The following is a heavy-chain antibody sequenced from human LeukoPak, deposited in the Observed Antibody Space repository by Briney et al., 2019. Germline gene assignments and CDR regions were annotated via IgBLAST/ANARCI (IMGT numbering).Heavy chain of an antibody. CDR2: TNQDGSRE. D-gene: IGHD3-22*01. CDR3: ARDPRITVTQSPYYFDY. V-gene: IGHV3-7*01. CDR1: GFTFGSHW. Sequence: GGSLRLSCTASGFTFGSHWMIWVRRAPGKGLEWVANTNQDGSREKYADSVRGRFTISRDNAKNSLDLQMNSLRAEDTAVYYCARDPRITVTQSPYYFDYWGQGTLVTVSS. J-gene: IGHJ4*02.